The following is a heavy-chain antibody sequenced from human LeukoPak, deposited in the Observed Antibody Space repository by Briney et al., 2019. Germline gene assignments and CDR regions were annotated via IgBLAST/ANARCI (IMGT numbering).Heavy chain of an antibody. CDR1: GYTFTSYY. V-gene: IGHV1-46*01. CDR2: INPSGGST. D-gene: IGHD1-7*01. CDR3: ARDSLITGTTAEGYYYYGMDV. Sequence: ASVKVSCKASGYTFTSYYMHWVRQAPGQGLEWMGIINPSGGSTSYAQKFQGRVTMTTDTSTSTAYMELRSLRSDDTAVYYCARDSLITGTTAEGYYYYGMDVWGQGTTVTVSS. J-gene: IGHJ6*02.